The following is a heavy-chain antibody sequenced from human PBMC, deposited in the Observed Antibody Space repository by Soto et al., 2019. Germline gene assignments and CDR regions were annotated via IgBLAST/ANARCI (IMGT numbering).Heavy chain of an antibody. D-gene: IGHD4-4*01. CDR1: GFTFSSYG. CDR3: ARGSSTVTNNWFEP. J-gene: IGHJ5*02. V-gene: IGHV3-21*01. CDR2: SSSGSSDI. Sequence: PGGSLRLSCAASGFTFSSYGMNWARQAPGKGLEWGSSSSSGSSDIYYAESLKGRLTISRDNAKNSLYRQMNSLRAEDTAVYYWARGSSTVTNNWFEPWGQGTLLTVSS.